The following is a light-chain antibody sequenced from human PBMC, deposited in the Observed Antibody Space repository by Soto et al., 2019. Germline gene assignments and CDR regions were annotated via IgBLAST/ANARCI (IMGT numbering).Light chain of an antibody. J-gene: IGLJ1*01. CDR2: EVT. CDR1: SSDIGAYDY. CDR3: SSYTTSSTRV. V-gene: IGLV2-14*01. Sequence: QSALTQPASLSGSPGQSITISCTGTSSDIGAYDYVSWFQQHPGKAPKLMISEVTNRPSGVSNRFSGSKSGNTASLTISGLQAEDEADYYCSSYTTSSTRVFGPGTKVTVL.